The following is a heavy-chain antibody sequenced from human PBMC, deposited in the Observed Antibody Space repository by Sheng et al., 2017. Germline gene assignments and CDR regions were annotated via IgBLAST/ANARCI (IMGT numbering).Heavy chain of an antibody. J-gene: IGHJ6*03. CDR1: GFTFSSYA. CDR2: ISYDGSNK. CDR3: ARGAHTGSSWFASYYYYYYMDV. D-gene: IGHD6-13*01. V-gene: IGHV3-30-3*01. Sequence: QVQLVESGGGVVQPGRSLRLSCAASGFTFSSYAMHWVRQAPGKGLEWVAVISYDGSNKYYADSVKGRFTISRDNSKNTLYLQMNSLRAEDTAVYYCARGAHTGSSWFASYYYYYYMDVWGKGYHGHRLL.